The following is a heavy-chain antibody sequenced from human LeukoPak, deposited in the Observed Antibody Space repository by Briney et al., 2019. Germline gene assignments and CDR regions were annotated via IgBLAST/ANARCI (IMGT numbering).Heavy chain of an antibody. Sequence: PGGSLRLSCAASGFTFSSYWMHWVRQAPGKGLVWVSRINSDGSSTSYADSVKGRFTIPRDNAKNTLYLQMNSLRAEDTAVYYCAKDGLAYDSSGYYYNWFDPWGQGTLVTVSS. J-gene: IGHJ5*02. CDR3: AKDGLAYDSSGYYYNWFDP. D-gene: IGHD3-22*01. V-gene: IGHV3-74*01. CDR2: INSDGSST. CDR1: GFTFSSYW.